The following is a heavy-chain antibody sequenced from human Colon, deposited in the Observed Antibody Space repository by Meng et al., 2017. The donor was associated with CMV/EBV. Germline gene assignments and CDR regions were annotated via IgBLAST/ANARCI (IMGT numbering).Heavy chain of an antibody. CDR3: GRGSGVADY. Sequence: EVQLVESGGGVVQPGGSLRLSCAASGFTFNGYWMHWVRQIPGKGPVWVSRIERDGTKTNYADSVKGRFTISRDNAKNMLYLQMNSLRVEDTAVYYCGRGSGVADYWGQGTLVTVSS. V-gene: IGHV3-74*01. CDR1: GFTFNGYW. J-gene: IGHJ4*02. D-gene: IGHD2-15*01. CDR2: IERDGTKT.